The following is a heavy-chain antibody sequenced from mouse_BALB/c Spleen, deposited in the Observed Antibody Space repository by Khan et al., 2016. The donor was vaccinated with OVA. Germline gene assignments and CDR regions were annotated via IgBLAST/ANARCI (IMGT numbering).Heavy chain of an antibody. CDR3: ARAYYGNDREAMDD. Sequence: QVQLKESGPGLVAPSQSLSITCTVSGFSLTGYGVNWVRQPPGKGLEWLGMIWGDGSTDYNSALKSRLNLSKDNSESQVFLKMNSLQTDDTARYYGARAYYGNDREAMDDWGQGTSVTVSS. V-gene: IGHV2-6-7*01. J-gene: IGHJ4*01. CDR2: IWGDGST. CDR1: GFSLTGYG. D-gene: IGHD2-9*01.